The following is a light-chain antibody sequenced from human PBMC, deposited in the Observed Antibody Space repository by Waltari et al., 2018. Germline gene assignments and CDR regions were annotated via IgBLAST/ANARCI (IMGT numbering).Light chain of an antibody. V-gene: IGKV3-20*01. CDR1: RSVSSIA. J-gene: IGKJ4*01. CDR3: QQYDGIVLT. CDR2: GTS. Sequence: EIVLTQSPGTLSLSPGERATLSCRASRSVSSIALSWYQQKPGQAPRLLIYGTSNRATVIPDRFSGSGSGTDFTLTISRLEPEDFAVYYCQQYDGIVLTFGGGTKVEI.